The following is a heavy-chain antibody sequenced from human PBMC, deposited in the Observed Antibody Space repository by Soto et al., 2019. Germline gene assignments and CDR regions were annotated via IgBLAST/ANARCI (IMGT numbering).Heavy chain of an antibody. CDR1: GGTFGTYG. CDR2: IIPASDTE. CDR3: ATAVTAGTYYNYGLDV. V-gene: IGHV1-69*14. D-gene: IGHD2-21*02. Sequence: QVHLVQSGAEVKKPGSPVNISCKASGGTFGTYGLNWVRQFPGQGLEWMGGIIPASDTENYAQKFQGRVTITADKSTNIAHMQMDSLTSDDTAVYYCATAVTAGTYYNYGLDVWGQGTTVTVS. J-gene: IGHJ6*02.